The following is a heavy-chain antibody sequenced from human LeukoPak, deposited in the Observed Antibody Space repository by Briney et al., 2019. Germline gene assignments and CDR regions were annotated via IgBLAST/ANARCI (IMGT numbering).Heavy chain of an antibody. CDR3: ARGSRTYCTNGVCPGASFDP. CDR2: INHSGST. V-gene: IGHV4-34*01. J-gene: IGHJ5*02. CDR1: GGSFSGYY. Sequence: SETLSLTCAVYGGSFSGYYWSWIRQPPGKGLEWIGEINHSGSTNYNPSLKSRVTISVDTSKNQFSLKLSSVTAADTAVYYCARGSRTYCTNGVCPGASFDPWGQGTPVTVSS. D-gene: IGHD2-8*01.